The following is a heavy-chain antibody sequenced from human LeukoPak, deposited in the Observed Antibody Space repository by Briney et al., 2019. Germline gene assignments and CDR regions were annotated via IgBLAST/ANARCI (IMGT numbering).Heavy chain of an antibody. Sequence: GESLKISCKGSGYSFSNYWIGWVRHMPEKGLEWMGIIYPDESDTRYSPSFQGQVTISADKSISTAYLQWSSLKASDSAMYYCARHEGGGWYIDYWGQGTLVTVSS. CDR2: IYPDESDT. V-gene: IGHV5-51*01. CDR3: ARHEGGGWYIDY. D-gene: IGHD6-19*01. J-gene: IGHJ4*02. CDR1: GYSFSNYW.